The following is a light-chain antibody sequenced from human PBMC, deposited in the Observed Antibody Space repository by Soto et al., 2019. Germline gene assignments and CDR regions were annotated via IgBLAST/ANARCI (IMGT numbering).Light chain of an antibody. J-gene: IGKJ1*01. CDR1: PSVSGSS. V-gene: IGKV3-20*01. CDR3: QQYAYSPVT. Sequence: EIVLTQSPGTLSLSPGERATLSCRASPSVSGSSLAWYQQKPGQAPRLLMYDASTRATAIPERFSGSGSGTDFTLIISRLEPEDFAVYYCQQYAYSPVTFGQGTKVEVK. CDR2: DAS.